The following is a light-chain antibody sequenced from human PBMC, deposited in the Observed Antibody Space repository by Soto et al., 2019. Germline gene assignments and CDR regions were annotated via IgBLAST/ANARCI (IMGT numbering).Light chain of an antibody. CDR2: DVN. V-gene: IGLV2-8*01. J-gene: IGLJ3*02. CDR1: SSDVGAYIF. Sequence: QSALTQPPSASGSPGQSVTISCTGTSSDVGAYIFVSWYQQHPGKAPKLMVYDVNRRPPGVPDRFFGSKSGNTASLTVSGLQAEDEADYYCTSFTTTNIWVFGGGTKVTVL. CDR3: TSFTTTNIWV.